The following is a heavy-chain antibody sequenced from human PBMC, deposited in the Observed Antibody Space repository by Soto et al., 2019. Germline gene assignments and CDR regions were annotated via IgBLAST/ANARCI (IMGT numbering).Heavy chain of an antibody. CDR2: MHYSGKT. V-gene: IGHV4-31*03. D-gene: IGHD3-10*01. CDR1: GASIKSGGDY. Sequence: SETLSLTCTVSGASIKSGGDYWGWIRQHPGKGLERIGHMHYSGKTDYNPSLKSRLSISLDTSKNQFSLNLSSVTAEDTAVYYCARDYYSSGNYFLDYWGPGTLVTVSS. J-gene: IGHJ4*02. CDR3: ARDYYSSGNYFLDY.